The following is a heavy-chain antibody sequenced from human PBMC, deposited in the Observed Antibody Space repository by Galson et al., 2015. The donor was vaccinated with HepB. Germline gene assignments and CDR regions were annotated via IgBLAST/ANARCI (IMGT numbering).Heavy chain of an antibody. CDR3: ARIGTTMATRHLDY. Sequence: SVKVSCKASGGTFSSYAISWVRQAPGQGLEWMGGIIPIFGTANYAQKFQGRVTITADESTSTAYMELSSLRSEDTAVYYRARIGTTMATRHLDYWGQGTLVTVSS. J-gene: IGHJ4*02. V-gene: IGHV1-69*13. CDR1: GGTFSSYA. D-gene: IGHD5-24*01. CDR2: IIPIFGTA.